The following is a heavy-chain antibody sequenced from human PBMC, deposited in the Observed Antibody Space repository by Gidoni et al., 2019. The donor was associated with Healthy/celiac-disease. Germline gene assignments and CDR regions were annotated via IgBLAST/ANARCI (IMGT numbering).Heavy chain of an antibody. Sequence: QVQLQQWGAGLLKPSETLSLTCAVYGGSFSGYYWSWIRQPPGKGLEWIGEINHSGSTNYNPSLKSRVTISVDTSKNQFSLKLSSVTAADTAVYYCARVGVVVVAAIAGYMDVWGKGTTVTVSS. CDR1: GGSFSGYY. CDR2: INHSGST. J-gene: IGHJ6*03. V-gene: IGHV4-34*01. D-gene: IGHD2-15*01. CDR3: ARVGVVVVAAIAGYMDV.